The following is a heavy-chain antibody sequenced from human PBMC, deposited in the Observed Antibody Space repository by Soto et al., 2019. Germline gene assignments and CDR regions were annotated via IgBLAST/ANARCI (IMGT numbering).Heavy chain of an antibody. D-gene: IGHD3-10*01. CDR1: GFTFSDAW. CDR3: ATTYGSGP. CDR2: IKSKSDGGTT. J-gene: IGHJ5*02. V-gene: IGHV3-15*01. Sequence: VGSLRLSCAASGFTFSDAWMSWVRQAPGKGLEWVGRIKSKSDGGTTDYTAPVKGRFTISRDDSENTLYLQMHSLKTEDTAVYYCATTYGSGPWGQGTLVTVSS.